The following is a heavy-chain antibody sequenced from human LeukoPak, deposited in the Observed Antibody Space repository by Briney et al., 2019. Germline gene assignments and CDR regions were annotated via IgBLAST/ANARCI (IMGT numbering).Heavy chain of an antibody. Sequence: SETLSLTCTVSGGSISSSSYYWSWIRQPPGKGLEWIGEINYSGSTNYNPSLKSRVTISVDTSKNQFSLKLSSVTAADTAVYYCAREPFAFDPWGQGTLVTVSS. J-gene: IGHJ5*02. CDR1: GGSISSSSYY. V-gene: IGHV4-39*07. CDR2: INYSGST. CDR3: AREPFAFDP.